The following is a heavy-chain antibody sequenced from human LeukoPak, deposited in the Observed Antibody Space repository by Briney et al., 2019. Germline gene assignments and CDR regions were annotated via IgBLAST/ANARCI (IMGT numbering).Heavy chain of an antibody. CDR2: INAGNGNT. D-gene: IGHD3-22*01. CDR3: ARGKDYYDSSGPDAFDI. CDR1: GYTFTSYA. V-gene: IGHV1-3*01. J-gene: IGHJ3*02. Sequence: ASVKVSCNASGYTFTSYAMHWVRQAPGQRLEWMGWINAGNGNTKYSQKFQGRVTITRDTSASTAYMELSSLRSEDTAVYYCARGKDYYDSSGPDAFDIWGQGTMVTVSS.